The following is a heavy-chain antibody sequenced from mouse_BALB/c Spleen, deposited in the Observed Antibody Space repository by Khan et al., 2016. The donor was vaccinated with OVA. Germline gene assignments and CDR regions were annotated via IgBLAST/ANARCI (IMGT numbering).Heavy chain of an antibody. V-gene: IGHV3-2*02. CDR1: GYSITSEYA. Sequence: EVQLVESGPGLVKPSQSLSLTCTVTGYSITSEYAWNWIRQFPGNKLEWMGYIHYSGNTSFNPSLKSRTSITRDTSKNQFFLQLNSVTTEDTATYYCARKDYYDYDPFPYWGQGTLVTVSA. CDR2: IHYSGNT. J-gene: IGHJ3*01. D-gene: IGHD2-4*01. CDR3: ARKDYYDYDPFPY.